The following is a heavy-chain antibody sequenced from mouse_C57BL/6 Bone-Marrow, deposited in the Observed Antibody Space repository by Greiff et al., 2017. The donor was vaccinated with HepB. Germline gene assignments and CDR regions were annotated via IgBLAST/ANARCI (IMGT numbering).Heavy chain of an antibody. Sequence: EVQLQQSGGGLVKPGGSLKLSCAASGFTFSSYAMSWVRQTPEKRLEWVATISDGGSYTYYPDNVKGRFTISRDNAKNNLYLQMSHLKSEDTAMYYCARAIYYGSLDYWGQGTTLTVSS. CDR1: GFTFSSYA. CDR2: ISDGGSYT. CDR3: ARAIYYGSLDY. D-gene: IGHD1-1*01. V-gene: IGHV5-4*01. J-gene: IGHJ2*01.